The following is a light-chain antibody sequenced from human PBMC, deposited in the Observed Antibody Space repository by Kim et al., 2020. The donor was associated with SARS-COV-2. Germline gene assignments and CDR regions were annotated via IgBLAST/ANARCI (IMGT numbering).Light chain of an antibody. J-gene: IGLJ2*01. Sequence: VNNTCTGSSSNIGAGYAVHWYQQLPGTAPRLLIYGNSNRPSGVPDRFSGSKSGTAASLAITGLQAEDEADYYCQSYDSSLSGVVFGGGTQLTVL. V-gene: IGLV1-40*01. CDR3: QSYDSSLSGVV. CDR1: SSNIGAGYA. CDR2: GNS.